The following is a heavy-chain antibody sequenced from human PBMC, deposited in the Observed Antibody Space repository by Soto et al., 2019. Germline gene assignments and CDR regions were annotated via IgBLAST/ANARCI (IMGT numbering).Heavy chain of an antibody. Sequence: EVQVWESGGGLVQPGGSLRLSCAASGFTFSSYAMNWVRQAPGKGLEGVSGISGTGGSTYYADSVKGRFTISRDNSKNTLYLQMNSLRGEDTAVYYCARGVVVVVIAAFDYWGQGTLVTVSS. CDR2: ISGTGGST. J-gene: IGHJ4*02. D-gene: IGHD2-15*01. V-gene: IGHV3-23*01. CDR1: GFTFSSYA. CDR3: ARGVVVVVIAAFDY.